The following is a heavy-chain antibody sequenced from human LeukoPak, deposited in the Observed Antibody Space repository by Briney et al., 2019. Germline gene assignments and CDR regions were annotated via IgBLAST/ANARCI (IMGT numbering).Heavy chain of an antibody. V-gene: IGHV1-24*01. CDR3: ATFGRVAGTSYFDY. D-gene: IGHD6-19*01. Sequence: ASVKVSCKVSGYTLTELSMHWVRQAPGKGLEWMGGFDPEDGETIYAQKFQGRVTMTEDTSTDTAYMELSSLRSEDTAVYYCATFGRVAGTSYFDYWGQGTLVTVSS. CDR2: FDPEDGET. CDR1: GYTLTELS. J-gene: IGHJ4*02.